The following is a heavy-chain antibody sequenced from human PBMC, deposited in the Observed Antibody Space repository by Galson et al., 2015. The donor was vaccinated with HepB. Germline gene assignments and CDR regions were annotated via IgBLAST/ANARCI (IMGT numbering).Heavy chain of an antibody. V-gene: IGHV3-49*04. Sequence: SLRLSCAASGFTFGDYAMSWVRQAPGKGLEWVGFIRSKAYGGTTEYAASVKGRFTISRDDSKSIAYLQMNSLKTEDTAVYYCTRDYYSSRSYQDWGQGALVTVSS. CDR1: GFTFGDYA. J-gene: IGHJ4*02. CDR3: TRDYYSSRSYQD. D-gene: IGHD3-10*01. CDR2: IRSKAYGGTT.